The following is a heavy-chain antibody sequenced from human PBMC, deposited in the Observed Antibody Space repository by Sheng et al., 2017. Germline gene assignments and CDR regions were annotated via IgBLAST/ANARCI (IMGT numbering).Heavy chain of an antibody. CDR1: GGSISSGSYY. D-gene: IGHD5-12*01. Sequence: QVQLQESGPGLVKPSQTLSLTCTVSGGSISSGSYYWSWIRQPAGKGLEWIGHIYTSGSTNYNPSLKSRVTISVDTSKNQFSLKLSSVTAADTAVYYCASFTWVATEYFDYWGQGTLVTVSS. CDR2: IYTSGST. CDR3: ASFTWVATEYFDY. V-gene: IGHV4-61*09. J-gene: IGHJ4*02.